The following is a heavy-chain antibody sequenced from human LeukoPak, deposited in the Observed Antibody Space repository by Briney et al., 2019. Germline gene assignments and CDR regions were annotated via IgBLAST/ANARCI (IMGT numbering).Heavy chain of an antibody. D-gene: IGHD3-22*01. CDR2: IYYSGST. Sequence: PSETLSLTCTVSGGSISSSDYYWGWIRQPPGKGLEWIGSIYYSGSTYYNPSLKSRVTISVDTSKNQFSLKLSSVTAADTAVYYCARGVGYDSSGYPTVNWFDPWGQGTLVTVSS. CDR3: ARGVGYDSSGYPTVNWFDP. V-gene: IGHV4-39*07. J-gene: IGHJ5*02. CDR1: GGSISSSDYY.